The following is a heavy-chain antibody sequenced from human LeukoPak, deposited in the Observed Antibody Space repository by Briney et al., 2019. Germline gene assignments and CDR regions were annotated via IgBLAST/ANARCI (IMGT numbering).Heavy chain of an antibody. CDR2: IYNGGST. CDR3: ASHPSSSVT. V-gene: IGHV3-53*01. D-gene: IGHD6-13*01. CDR1: GFTFSNNY. J-gene: IGHJ1*01. Sequence: GGSLRLSCTASGFTFSNNYMSWVRQAPGKGLEWVSVIYNGGSTYYADSVKGRFTISRDNSKNTLYLQMNSLRAEDTAVYYCASHPSSSVTWGQGTLVTVSS.